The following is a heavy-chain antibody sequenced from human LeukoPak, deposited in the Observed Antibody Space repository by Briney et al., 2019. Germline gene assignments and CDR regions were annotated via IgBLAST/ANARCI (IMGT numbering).Heavy chain of an antibody. CDR2: IKPDGSEK. Sequence: PGGSLRLSCAASGFTFSSSWMAWVRQAPGQGLERVASIKPDGSEKYYVDSVKGRFIISRDNAKNSLHLQMNSLRAEDTAVYYCAGGAAVAAAVFDYWGQGILATVSS. V-gene: IGHV3-7*01. D-gene: IGHD2-15*01. J-gene: IGHJ4*02. CDR1: GFTFSSSW. CDR3: AGGAAVAAAVFDY.